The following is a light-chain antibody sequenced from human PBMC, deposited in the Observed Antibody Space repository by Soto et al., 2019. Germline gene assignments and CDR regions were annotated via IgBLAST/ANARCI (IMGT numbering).Light chain of an antibody. CDR3: RQYGISPRMCT. Sequence: EIVLMQSPGTLSLSPGERATLSCRASQSVTNNYLAGYQQKPGQAPRLLIYGASSRATGGPDRFSGSGSGTDCTLTITRLEPEDFAVYYCRQYGISPRMCTFGQGTKLGVK. V-gene: IGKV3-20*01. CDR2: GAS. CDR1: QSVTNNY. J-gene: IGKJ2*02.